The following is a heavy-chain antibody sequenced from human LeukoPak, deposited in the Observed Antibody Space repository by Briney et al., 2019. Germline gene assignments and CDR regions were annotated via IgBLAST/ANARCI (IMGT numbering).Heavy chain of an antibody. D-gene: IGHD5-24*01. CDR3: AKNFGWQQFDY. CDR2: VNPDGSVK. V-gene: IGHV3-7*01. J-gene: IGHJ4*01. CDR1: GFTFSSHW. Sequence: GGSLRLSCAASGFTFSSHWMDWVRQAPGKGLEWVANVNPDGSVKHYVDSVKGRITISRDNTKNSLYLEMNSLRAEDTAVYYCAKNFGWQQFDYWGQGTLVTVSS.